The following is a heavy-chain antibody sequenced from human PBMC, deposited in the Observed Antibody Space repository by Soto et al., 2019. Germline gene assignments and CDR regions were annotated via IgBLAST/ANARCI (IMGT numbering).Heavy chain of an antibody. Sequence: SETLSLTCAAYGGSFSGYYWSWIRQPPGKGLEWIGEINHSGSTNYNPSLKSRVTISVDTSKNQFSLKLSSVTAADTAVYYCARGFQPRITIFGVVIISGWFDPWGQGTLVTVSS. J-gene: IGHJ5*02. CDR2: INHSGST. D-gene: IGHD3-3*01. CDR1: GGSFSGYY. CDR3: ARGFQPRITIFGVVIISGWFDP. V-gene: IGHV4-34*01.